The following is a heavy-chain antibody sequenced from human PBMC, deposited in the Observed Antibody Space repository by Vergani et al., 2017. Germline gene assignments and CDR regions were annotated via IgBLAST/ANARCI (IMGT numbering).Heavy chain of an antibody. Sequence: QVQLQESGPGLVKPSETLSLTCTVSGGSISSYYWSWIRQPPGKGLEWIGYIYYSGSTNYNPSLKSRVTISVDTSKNQFSLKLSSVTAADTAVYYGARAYYDFWGGYYPPRHYYYYMDVWGKGTTVTVSS. CDR3: ARAYYDFWGGYYPPRHYYYYMDV. D-gene: IGHD3-3*01. J-gene: IGHJ6*03. CDR2: IYYSGST. CDR1: GGSISSYY. V-gene: IGHV4-59*01.